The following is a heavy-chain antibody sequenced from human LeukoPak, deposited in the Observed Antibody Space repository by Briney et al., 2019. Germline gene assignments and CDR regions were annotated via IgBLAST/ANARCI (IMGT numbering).Heavy chain of an antibody. CDR3: ARNGPGPRRGSRNWYFDL. CDR1: GGSISSGDYS. J-gene: IGHJ2*01. V-gene: IGHV4-30-4*01. CDR2: IYYSGST. D-gene: IGHD1-14*01. Sequence: PSETLSLTCTVSGGSISSGDYSWSWIRQPPGKGLEWIGYIYYSGSTYYNPSLKSRVTISVDTSKNQFSLKLSSVTAADTAVYYCARNGPGPRRGSRNWYFDLWGRGTLVTVSS.